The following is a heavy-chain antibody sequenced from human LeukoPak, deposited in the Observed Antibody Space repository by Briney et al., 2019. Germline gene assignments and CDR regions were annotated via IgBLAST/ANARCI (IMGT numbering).Heavy chain of an antibody. D-gene: IGHD3-9*01. CDR3: ARHDNVLRYFDWLLPYYFDY. J-gene: IGHJ4*02. V-gene: IGHV4-59*05. Sequence: SETLSLTCTVSGGSISSYYWSWIRQPAGKGLEWIGSIYYSGSTYYNPSLKSRVTISVDTSKNQFSLKLSSVTAADTAVYYCARHDNVLRYFDWLLPYYFDYWGQGTLVTVSS. CDR2: IYYSGST. CDR1: GGSISSYY.